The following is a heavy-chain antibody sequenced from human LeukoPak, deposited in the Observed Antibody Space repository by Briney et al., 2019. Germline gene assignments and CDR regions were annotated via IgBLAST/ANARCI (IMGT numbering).Heavy chain of an antibody. J-gene: IGHJ6*03. D-gene: IGHD3/OR15-3a*01. Sequence: PGGSLRLSCAASGFTFSSYWMCWVRQAPGKGLAWVSHINTDGSSTSYADSVKGRFTISRDNAKNTLYLQMNSLRAEDTAVYYCARDGRSYYYYMDVWGKGTTVTVSS. V-gene: IGHV3-74*01. CDR2: INTDGSST. CDR3: ARDGRSYYYYMDV. CDR1: GFTFSSYW.